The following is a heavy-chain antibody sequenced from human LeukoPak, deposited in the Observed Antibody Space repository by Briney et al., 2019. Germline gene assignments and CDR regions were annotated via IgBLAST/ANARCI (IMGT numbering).Heavy chain of an antibody. J-gene: IGHJ4*02. D-gene: IGHD3-10*01. CDR3: ARLSYDSGTHYTVYKY. Sequence: PGGSLRLSCAASGFTFSDYWMSWVRQAPGKGLEWVANIKRDGSAKYYVDSVKGRFTISRDNAKNSLYLQMNSLRDDDTAVYYCARLSYDSGTHYTVYKYWGQGTLVTVSS. CDR2: IKRDGSAK. CDR1: GFTFSDYW. V-gene: IGHV3-7*01.